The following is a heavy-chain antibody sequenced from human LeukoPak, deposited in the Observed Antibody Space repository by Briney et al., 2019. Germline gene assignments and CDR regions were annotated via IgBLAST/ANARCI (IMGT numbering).Heavy chain of an antibody. Sequence: PSETLSLTCTVSGGSISSYYWSWIRLPPGKGLEWIGYIYYTGATYYNPSLKSRVTISLDTSKNQFSLKLSSVTAAYAAVYYCARAGYSYGTGYYFDYWGQGALVTVSS. CDR1: GGSISSYY. CDR2: IYYTGAT. D-gene: IGHD5-18*01. J-gene: IGHJ4*02. CDR3: ARAGYSYGTGYYFDY. V-gene: IGHV4-59*01.